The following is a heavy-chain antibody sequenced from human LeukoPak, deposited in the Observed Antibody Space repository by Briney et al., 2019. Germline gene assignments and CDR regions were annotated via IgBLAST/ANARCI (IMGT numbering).Heavy chain of an antibody. CDR2: VYYNGFT. J-gene: IGHJ4*02. D-gene: IGHD2-15*01. Sequence: SETLSLTCTVSGGSITSNSYYWGWIRQPPGKGLEWIGTVYYNGFTYYNPSLKSRVTISVDTSKNQFSLKLSSVSAADTAVYYCARGGWNKFDYWGQGTLVTVSS. CDR1: GGSITSNSYY. CDR3: ARGGWNKFDY. V-gene: IGHV4-39*01.